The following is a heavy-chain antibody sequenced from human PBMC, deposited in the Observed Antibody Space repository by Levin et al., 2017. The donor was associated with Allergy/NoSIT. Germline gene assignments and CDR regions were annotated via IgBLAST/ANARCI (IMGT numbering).Heavy chain of an antibody. V-gene: IGHV3-48*01. Sequence: GGSLRLSCAASGFTFSSYSMNWVRQAPGKGLEWVSYISSSSSTIYYADSVKGRFTISRDNAKNSLYLQMNSLRAEDTAVYYCARDQGLYYGSGSYEFDYWGQGTLVTVSS. J-gene: IGHJ4*02. D-gene: IGHD3-10*01. CDR1: GFTFSSYS. CDR2: ISSSSSTI. CDR3: ARDQGLYYGSGSYEFDY.